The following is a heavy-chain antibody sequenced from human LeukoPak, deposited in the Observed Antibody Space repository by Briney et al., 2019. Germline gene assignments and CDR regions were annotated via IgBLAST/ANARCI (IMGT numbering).Heavy chain of an antibody. Sequence: PGGSLRLSCAASGFTFDDYGMSWVRQAPGKGLEWVSGINWNGGSTGYADSVKGRFTISRDSAKNSLYLQMNSLRAEDTALYHCARVRDYTYGMDVWGQGTTVTVSS. CDR3: ARVRDYTYGMDV. J-gene: IGHJ6*02. D-gene: IGHD2-2*02. V-gene: IGHV3-20*01. CDR2: INWNGGST. CDR1: GFTFDDYG.